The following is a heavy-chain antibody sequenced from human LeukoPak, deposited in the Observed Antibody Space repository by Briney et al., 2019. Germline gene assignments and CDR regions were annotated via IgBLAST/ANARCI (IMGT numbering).Heavy chain of an antibody. D-gene: IGHD1-26*01. J-gene: IGHJ4*02. CDR3: AKGGKWDVTPFDY. V-gene: IGHV3-23*01. CDR2: ISGGGGST. Sequence: GGSLRLSCAASGFTFTSYSMNWVRQATGKGLEWVSTISGGGGSTYYADSVKGRFTISRDNSKNTLYLQVNSLRAEDTAVYYCAKGGKWDVTPFDYWGQGTLVTVSS. CDR1: GFTFTSYS.